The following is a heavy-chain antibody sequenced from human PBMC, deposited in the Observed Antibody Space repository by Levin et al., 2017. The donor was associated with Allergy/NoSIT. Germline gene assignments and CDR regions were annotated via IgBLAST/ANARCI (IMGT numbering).Heavy chain of an antibody. V-gene: IGHV3-21*01. D-gene: IGHD4-17*01. CDR1: GFTFSSYS. CDR2: ISSSSSYI. CDR3: ARDGLDVDYGDRLDPLYYYYGMDV. Sequence: SCAASGFTFSSYSMNWVRQAPGKGLEWVSSISSSSSYIYYADSVKGRFTISRDNAKNSLYLQMNSLRAEDTAVYYCARDGLDVDYGDRLDPLYYYYGMDVWGQGTTVTVSS. J-gene: IGHJ6*02.